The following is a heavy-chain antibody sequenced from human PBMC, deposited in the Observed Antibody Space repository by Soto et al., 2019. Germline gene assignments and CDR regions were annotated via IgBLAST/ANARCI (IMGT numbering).Heavy chain of an antibody. V-gene: IGHV3-33*01. D-gene: IGHD6-13*01. J-gene: IGHJ5*02. CDR3: AREQSGIAASYNWFDP. CDR2: IWYDGSNK. Sequence: GGSLRLSCAASGCTFSSYGMHWVRQAPGKGLEWVAVIWYDGSNKYYADSVKGRFTISRDNSKNTLYLQMNSLRAEDTAVYYCAREQSGIAASYNWFDPWGQGTLVTVSS. CDR1: GCTFSSYG.